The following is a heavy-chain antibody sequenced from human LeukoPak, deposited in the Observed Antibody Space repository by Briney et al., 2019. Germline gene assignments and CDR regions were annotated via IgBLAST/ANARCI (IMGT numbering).Heavy chain of an antibody. V-gene: IGHV3-23*01. J-gene: IGHJ4*02. CDR3: ARTAYYYVSSGLYDY. Sequence: GGSLRLSCAASGFTFSSYAMSWVRQAPGKGLEWVSAISGSGGSTYYADSVKGRFTISRDNSKNTLYLQMNSLRAEDTAVYYCARTAYYYVSSGLYDYWGQGTLVTVSS. CDR2: ISGSGGST. D-gene: IGHD3-22*01. CDR1: GFTFSSYA.